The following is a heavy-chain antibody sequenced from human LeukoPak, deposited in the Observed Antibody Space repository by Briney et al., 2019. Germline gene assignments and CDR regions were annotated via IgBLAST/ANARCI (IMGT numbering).Heavy chain of an antibody. Sequence: PSETLSLTCTVSGGSVSSGSYYWSWTRQPPGKGLEWIGYIYYSGNTNYIPSLRSRLTISVDTSKNQFSLKLSSVTAADTAVYYCAREDITGTASYFDYWGQGTLVTVSS. CDR2: IYYSGNT. J-gene: IGHJ4*02. CDR3: AREDITGTASYFDY. V-gene: IGHV4-61*01. CDR1: GGSVSSGSYY. D-gene: IGHD1-7*01.